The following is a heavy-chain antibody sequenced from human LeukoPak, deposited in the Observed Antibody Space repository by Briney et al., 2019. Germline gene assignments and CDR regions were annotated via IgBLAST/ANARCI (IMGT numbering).Heavy chain of an antibody. CDR2: ISGSGGTT. CDR1: GFTFSNYA. Sequence: GGSLRLSCAASGFTFSNYAMTWVRQAPGKGLEWVSFISGSGGTTYFADSVKGRFTISRDNSKNTLYLQMNSLRAEDTAVYYCARAGGYYGWFDPWGQGTLVTVSS. J-gene: IGHJ5*02. CDR3: ARAGGYYGWFDP. V-gene: IGHV3-23*01. D-gene: IGHD3-3*01.